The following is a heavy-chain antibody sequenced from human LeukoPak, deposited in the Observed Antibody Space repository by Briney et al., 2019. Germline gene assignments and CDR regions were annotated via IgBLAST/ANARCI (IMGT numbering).Heavy chain of an antibody. D-gene: IGHD4-17*01. Sequence: GGSLRLSCAASGFTFSSYWMHWVRQAPGKGLVWVSRINSDGRSKIYADSVKGRFTISRDNARNTLYLQMNSLRAEDTAVYYCARANGDLWVDYWGQGTLVTVSS. CDR2: INSDGRSK. CDR1: GFTFSSYW. J-gene: IGHJ4*02. CDR3: ARANGDLWVDY. V-gene: IGHV3-74*01.